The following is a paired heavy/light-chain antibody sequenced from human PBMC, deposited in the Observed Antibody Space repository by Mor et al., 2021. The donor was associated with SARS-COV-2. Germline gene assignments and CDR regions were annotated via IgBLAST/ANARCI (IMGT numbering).Heavy chain of an antibody. Sequence: EVQLLESGGDLVQPGGSLRLSCAASGFRFNTHAMGWVRQAPGMGLEWVSSTSHSGADTYYADSVNGRFSMSRDNSKNMLYLQMNSLGAEDTALYYCARISGTTEQFDYWGQGALVTVSS. V-gene: IGHV3-23*01. J-gene: IGHJ4*02. CDR2: TSHSGADT. CDR3: ARISGTTEQFDY. CDR1: GFRFNTHA. D-gene: IGHD1-20*01.
Light chain of an antibody. CDR1: QSISTG. CDR2: KAS. V-gene: IGKV1-5*03. J-gene: IGKJ4*01. Sequence: DIQMTQSPSTLSASVGDRVTITCRASQSISTGLAWYQQKLGKAPKLLIYKASSLESGVPSRFSGSGSGTEFTLTISSLQPDDFATYYCQQYNYYSRAFGGGTNVEIK. CDR3: QQYNYYSRA.